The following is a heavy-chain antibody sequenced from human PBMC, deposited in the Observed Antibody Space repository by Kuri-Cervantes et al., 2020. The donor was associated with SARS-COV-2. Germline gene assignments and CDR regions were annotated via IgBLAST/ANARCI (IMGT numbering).Heavy chain of an antibody. CDR2: IYHSGST. J-gene: IGHJ4*02. V-gene: IGHV4-39*07. CDR1: GGSISSSSYY. Sequence: GSLRLSCTVPGGSISSSSYYWGWIRQPPGKGLEWIGSIYHSGSTYYNPSLKSRVTISVDTSKNQFSLKLSSVTAADTAVYYCARLGKDSSSPCDYWGQGTLVTVSS. CDR3: ARLGKDSSSPCDY. D-gene: IGHD6-6*01.